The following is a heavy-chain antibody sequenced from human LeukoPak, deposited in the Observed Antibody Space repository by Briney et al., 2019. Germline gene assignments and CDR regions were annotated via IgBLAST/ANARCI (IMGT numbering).Heavy chain of an antibody. CDR3: ARTKPPCTSCLLLDY. V-gene: IGHV1-2*02. CDR2: INPNSGGT. CDR1: GYTFTAYY. Sequence: AAPVKVSCKASGYTFTAYYIHWLRQAPGQGLEWMGWINPNSGGTNYAPKFRGLVTMSSDTSITTAYMELSRLISGDTAVYYCARTKPPCTSCLLLDYWGQGTLVTVSS. D-gene: IGHD2-2*01. J-gene: IGHJ4*02.